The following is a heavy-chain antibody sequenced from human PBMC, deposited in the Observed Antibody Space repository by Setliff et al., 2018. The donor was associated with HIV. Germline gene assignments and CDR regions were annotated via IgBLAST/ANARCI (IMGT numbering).Heavy chain of an antibody. CDR3: ASSNVVVVTASVSDAFDI. Sequence: GGSLRLSCAASGFTFSDHYMSWIRQAPGKGLEWVSYISGGSTSHMNYADSVKGRFTISRDNAKNTLFLQMNSLRAEDTAVYYCASSNVVVVTASVSDAFDIWGQGTMVTVSS. CDR1: GFTFSDHY. J-gene: IGHJ3*02. V-gene: IGHV3-11*06. CDR2: ISGGSTSHM. D-gene: IGHD2-21*02.